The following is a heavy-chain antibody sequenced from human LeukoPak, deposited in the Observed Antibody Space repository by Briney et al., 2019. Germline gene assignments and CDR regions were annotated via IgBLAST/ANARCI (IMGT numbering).Heavy chain of an antibody. CDR2: ISGSGGST. J-gene: IGHJ4*02. CDR3: AKAADDYVWGSYRYNY. Sequence: GGSLRLSCAASGFTFSSYAMSWVRQAPGKGLEWVSAISGSGGSTYYADSVKGRFTISRDNSKNTLYLQMNSLRAEDTAVYYCAKAADDYVWGSYRYNYWGQGTLVTVSS. V-gene: IGHV3-23*01. CDR1: GFTFSSYA. D-gene: IGHD3-16*02.